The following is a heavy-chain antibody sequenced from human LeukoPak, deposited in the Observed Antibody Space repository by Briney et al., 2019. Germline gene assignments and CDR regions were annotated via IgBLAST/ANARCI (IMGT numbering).Heavy chain of an antibody. D-gene: IGHD3-22*01. J-gene: IGHJ5*02. CDR2: MNPNSGNT. V-gene: IGHV1-8*02. CDR3: ARGNSIYDSSGYYLNWFDP. CDR1: GYTFTDYY. Sequence: ASVKVSCKASGYTFTDYYIHWVRQAPGQGLEWMGWMNPNSGNTGYAQKFQGRVTMTRNTSISAAYMELSSLRSEDTAVYYCARGNSIYDSSGYYLNWFDPWGQGTLVTVSS.